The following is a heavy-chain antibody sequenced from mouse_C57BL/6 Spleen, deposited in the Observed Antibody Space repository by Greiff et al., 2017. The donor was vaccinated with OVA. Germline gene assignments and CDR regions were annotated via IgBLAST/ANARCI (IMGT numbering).Heavy chain of an antibody. CDR1: GYTFTSYW. V-gene: IGHV1-64*01. J-gene: IGHJ2*01. D-gene: IGHD2-3*01. CDR3: ARDYDGYYEYFDY. CDR2: IHPNSGST. Sequence: QVQLQQPGAELVKPGASVKLSCKASGYTFTSYWMHWVKQRPGQGLEWIGMIHPNSGSTNYNEKFKSKATLTVDKSSSTAYMQLSSLTSEDSAVYYCARDYDGYYEYFDYWGQGTTLTVSS.